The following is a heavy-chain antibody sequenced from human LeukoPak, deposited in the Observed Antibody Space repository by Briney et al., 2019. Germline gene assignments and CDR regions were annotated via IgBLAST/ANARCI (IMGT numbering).Heavy chain of an antibody. V-gene: IGHV1-2*02. CDR2: INPNSGGT. CDR3: ARSVVAALNWFDP. D-gene: IGHD2-15*01. CDR1: GYTFTGYY. J-gene: IGHJ5*02. Sequence: VASVKVSCKASGYTFTGYYMHWVRQAPGQGLEWMGWINPNSGGTNYAQKFQGRVTMTRDTSISTAYMELSRLRSDDTAVYYCARSVVAALNWFDPWGQGTLVTVSS.